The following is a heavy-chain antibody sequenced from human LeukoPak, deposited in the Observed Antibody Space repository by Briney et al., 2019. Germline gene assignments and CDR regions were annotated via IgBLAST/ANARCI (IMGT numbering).Heavy chain of an antibody. CDR1: GYTFTSYY. J-gene: IGHJ4*02. CDR2: INPSGGST. Sequence: GASVKVSCKASGYTFTSYYMHWVRQAPGQGLEWMGIINPSGGSTSYAQKFQGRVTMTRDTSTSTVYMELSSLRSEDTAVYYCEAVATITGSKYYFGYWDQGTLVTVSS. D-gene: IGHD5-12*01. CDR3: EAVATITGSKYYFGY. V-gene: IGHV1-46*01.